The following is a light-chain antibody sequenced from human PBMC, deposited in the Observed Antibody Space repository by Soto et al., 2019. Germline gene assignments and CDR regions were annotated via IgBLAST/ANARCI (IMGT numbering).Light chain of an antibody. CDR2: EVT. CDR1: RRDVGGYNY. CDR3: SSYTSKSSLI. J-gene: IGLJ2*01. Sequence: QSVLTQPASVSGSPGQSITISCTGTRRDVGGYNYVSWYQQYPGKSPKLLIYEVTHRPSGISFRFSGSKSGNTASLTISGLQAEDEADYYCSSYTSKSSLIFGGGTKVTVL. V-gene: IGLV2-14*01.